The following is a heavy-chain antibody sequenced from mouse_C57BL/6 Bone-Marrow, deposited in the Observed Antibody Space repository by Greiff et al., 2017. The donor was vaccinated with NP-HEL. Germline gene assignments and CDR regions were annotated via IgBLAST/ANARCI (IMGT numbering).Heavy chain of an antibody. CDR2: IDPETGGT. Sequence: SGAELVRPGASVTLSCKASGYTFTDYEMHWVKQTPVHGLEWIGAIDPETGGTAYNQKFKGKAILTADKSSSTAYMELRSLTSEDSAVYYCTRSRASYWGQGTLVTVSA. CDR1: GYTFTDYE. CDR3: TRSRASY. V-gene: IGHV1-15*01. D-gene: IGHD3-3*01. J-gene: IGHJ3*01.